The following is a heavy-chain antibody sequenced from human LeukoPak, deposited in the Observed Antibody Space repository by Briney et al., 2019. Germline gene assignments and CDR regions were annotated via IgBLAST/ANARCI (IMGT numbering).Heavy chain of an antibody. Sequence: ASVKVSCKASGYTFNDYYMHWVRQAPGQGFEWMGWINPNDGDTNYAQKFQGRVTMTRDTSISTAHMEVSRLRSDDTAVYYSARANFLYCSSSTCLFDYWGQGTLVTVSS. CDR2: INPNDGDT. V-gene: IGHV1-2*02. D-gene: IGHD2-2*01. J-gene: IGHJ4*02. CDR3: ARANFLYCSSSTCLFDY. CDR1: GYTFNDYY.